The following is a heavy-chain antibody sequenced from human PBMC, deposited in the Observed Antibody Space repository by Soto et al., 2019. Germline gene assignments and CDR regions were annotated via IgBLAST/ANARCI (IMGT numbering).Heavy chain of an antibody. CDR1: GGSVTSDEDY. CDR2: ISNSGST. Sequence: PSETLSLTCTVSGGSVTSDEDYWTWIRQSPGKGLEWIGYISNSGSTGYNPSLKTRFSMSVDRSKNQFTLRLTSVTAADTAVYFCATESGSTYGYFDHWGQGTQVTVSS. J-gene: IGHJ4*02. V-gene: IGHV4-30-4*01. CDR3: ATESGSTYGYFDH. D-gene: IGHD5-18*01.